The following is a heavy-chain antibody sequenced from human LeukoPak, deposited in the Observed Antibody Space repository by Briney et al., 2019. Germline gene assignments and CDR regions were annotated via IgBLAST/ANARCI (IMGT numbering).Heavy chain of an antibody. CDR1: GYTFTSYG. J-gene: IGHJ4*02. CDR3: ARDLDVLRYFDWLSPGPYYFDY. D-gene: IGHD3-9*01. V-gene: IGHV1-18*01. CDR2: ISAYSGNT. Sequence: ASVKVSCKASGYTFTSYGISWVRQAPGQGLEWMGWISAYSGNTNYAQKLQGRVTMTTDTSTSTAYMELRSLRSDDTAVYYCARDLDVLRYFDWLSPGPYYFDYWGQGTLVTVSS.